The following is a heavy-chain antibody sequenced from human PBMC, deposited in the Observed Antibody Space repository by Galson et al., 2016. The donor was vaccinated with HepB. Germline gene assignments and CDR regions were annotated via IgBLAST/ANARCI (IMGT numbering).Heavy chain of an antibody. CDR3: ARDATRHGYNDGQLDY. CDR2: ISDDANSK. D-gene: IGHD5-24*01. J-gene: IGHJ4*02. V-gene: IGHV3-30-3*01. Sequence: SLRLSCAASGFTFSRYTVHWVRQAPGKGLEWLAVISDDANSKYYADSVKGRFTISRDNSKNSLYLQMNSLRTEDTAVYYCARDATRHGYNDGQLDYWAREPWSPCPQ. CDR1: GFTFSRYT.